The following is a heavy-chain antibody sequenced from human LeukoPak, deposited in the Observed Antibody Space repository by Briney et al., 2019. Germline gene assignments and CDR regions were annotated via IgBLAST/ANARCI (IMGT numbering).Heavy chain of an antibody. CDR2: IIPIFGIA. Sequence: GASVKVSCKASGGTFSSYAISWVRQAPGQGLEWMGGIIPIFGIANYAQKFQGRVTITADESTSTAYMELSSLRSEDTAVYYCARDEYYDFWSGYYPQYYFDYWGQGTLVTVSS. V-gene: IGHV1-69*13. CDR1: GGTFSSYA. D-gene: IGHD3-3*01. J-gene: IGHJ4*02. CDR3: ARDEYYDFWSGYYPQYYFDY.